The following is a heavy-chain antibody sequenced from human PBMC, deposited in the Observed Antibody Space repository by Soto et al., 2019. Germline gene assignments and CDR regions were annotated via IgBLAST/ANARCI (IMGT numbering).Heavy chain of an antibody. CDR3: ARAVYPMTTVTQPYWYFDL. CDR1: GYTFTSYA. D-gene: IGHD4-17*01. CDR2: INAGNGNT. Sequence: QVQLVQSGAEVKKPGASVKVSCKASGYTFTSYAMHWVRQAPGQRLEWMGWINAGNGNTKYSQKFQGRVTITRDTSASTAYMELSSLRSEDTAVYYCARAVYPMTTVTQPYWYFDLWGRGTLVTVSS. V-gene: IGHV1-3*01. J-gene: IGHJ2*01.